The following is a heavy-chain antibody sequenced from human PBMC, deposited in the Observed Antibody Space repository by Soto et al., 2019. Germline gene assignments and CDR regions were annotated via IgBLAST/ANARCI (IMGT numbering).Heavy chain of an antibody. V-gene: IGHV1-69*01. CDR1: GGTFSSSV. Sequence: QVQLEQSGDEVKKPGSSVKVACKASGGTFSSSVISWVRQAPGQGLVWMGGIIPIFGTTNYAQKLQGRVTITADESTNTAYMELRSLRCEDTAEYYCARDRPHCVGSSDCCPYGMDVWGRGTMVTVSS. J-gene: IGHJ6*02. D-gene: IGHD2-21*01. CDR3: ARDRPHCVGSSDCCPYGMDV. CDR2: IIPIFGTT.